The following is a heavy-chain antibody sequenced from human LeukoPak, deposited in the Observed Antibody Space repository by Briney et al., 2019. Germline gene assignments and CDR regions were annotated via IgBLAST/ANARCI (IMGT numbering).Heavy chain of an antibody. V-gene: IGHV1-18*01. D-gene: IGHD6-19*01. J-gene: IGHJ4*02. Sequence: ASVKVSCKASGYAFTTYGIHWVRQAPGQGLEWMGWISAYSGNTKYAQNLQGRVTMTTDTSTSTAYMEVRSLRSDDTAMYYCAREDSSGWYFDYWGREPWSPSPQ. CDR3: AREDSSGWYFDY. CDR1: GYAFTTYG. CDR2: ISAYSGNT.